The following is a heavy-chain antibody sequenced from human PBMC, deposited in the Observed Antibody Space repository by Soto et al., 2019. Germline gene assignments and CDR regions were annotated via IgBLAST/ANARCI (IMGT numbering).Heavy chain of an antibody. CDR1: GCTFINYA. CDR3: ARPQGPFRFLAWLIDY. CDR2: ISYDGSNK. D-gene: IGHD3-3*01. J-gene: IGHJ4*01. V-gene: IGHV3-30-3*01. Sequence: PGVSLRLSCSPSGCTFINYAMHWVRQAPGKGLDWVAVISYDGSNKYSADSVKGRFTLSRDNSKNTLYLQMNSLRPEDTAVYYCARPQGPFRFLAWLIDYWGHGTLVTVSS.